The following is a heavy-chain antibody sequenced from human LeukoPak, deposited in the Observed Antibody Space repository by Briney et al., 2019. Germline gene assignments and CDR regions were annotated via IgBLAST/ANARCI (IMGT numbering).Heavy chain of an antibody. Sequence: GASVKVSCKASGGTFSSYAISWVRQAPGQGLEWMGGIIPIFGTANYAQKFQGRVTITTDESTSTAYMELSSLRSEDTAVYYCARGGEYSSSFPFDYWGQGTLVTVSS. D-gene: IGHD6-6*01. CDR2: IIPIFGTA. V-gene: IGHV1-69*05. CDR3: ARGGEYSSSFPFDY. CDR1: GGTFSSYA. J-gene: IGHJ4*02.